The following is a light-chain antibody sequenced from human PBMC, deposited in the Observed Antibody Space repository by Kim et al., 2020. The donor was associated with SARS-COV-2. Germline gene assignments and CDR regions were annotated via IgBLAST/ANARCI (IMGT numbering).Light chain of an antibody. CDR3: QEYDDAMNS. CDR2: DAS. J-gene: IGKJ2*03. Sequence: SACEGADVANTGRAGQDIGTSLNRYKQRAGKDPKLLINDASNLETGVPSRFSGSGSGTDVTFTSSSRQPEDIATYYCQEYDDAMNSFGQGTKLEI. V-gene: IGKV1-33*01. CDR1: QDIGTS.